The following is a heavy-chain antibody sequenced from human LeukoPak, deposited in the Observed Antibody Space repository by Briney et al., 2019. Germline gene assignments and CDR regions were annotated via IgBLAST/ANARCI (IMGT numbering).Heavy chain of an antibody. Sequence: PGGSLRLSCAASGFTFSSYGMHWVRQAPGKGLEWVAVISYDGSNKYYADSVKGRFTISRDNSKNTLYLQMNSLRAEDTAVYYCAKDRKGSGWYHYYYYMDVWGKGTTVTVSS. CDR2: ISYDGSNK. CDR1: GFTFSSYG. J-gene: IGHJ6*03. V-gene: IGHV3-30*18. D-gene: IGHD6-19*01. CDR3: AKDRKGSGWYHYYYYMDV.